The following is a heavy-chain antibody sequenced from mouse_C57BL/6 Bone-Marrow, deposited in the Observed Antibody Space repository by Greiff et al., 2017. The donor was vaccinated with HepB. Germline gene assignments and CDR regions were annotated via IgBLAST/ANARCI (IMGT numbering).Heavy chain of an antibody. J-gene: IGHJ3*01. CDR1: GFTFTDYY. CDR2: IRNKANGYTT. D-gene: IGHD2-4*01. Sequence: EVQRVESGGGLVQPGGSLSLSCAASGFTFTDYYMSWVRQPPGKALEWLGFIRNKANGYTTEYSASVKGRFTISRDNSQSILYLQMNALRAEDSATYYCARFGNDYDGFAYWGQGTLVTVSA. V-gene: IGHV7-3*01. CDR3: ARFGNDYDGFAY.